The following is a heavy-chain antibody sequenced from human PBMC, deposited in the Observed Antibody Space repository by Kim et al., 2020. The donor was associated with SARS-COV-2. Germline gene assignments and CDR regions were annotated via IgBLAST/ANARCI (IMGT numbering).Heavy chain of an antibody. Sequence: SGSTNYNPSLKRRVTISVDTSKNQFSLKLSSVTAADTAVYYCARDRRYFDYWGQGTLVTVSS. CDR3: ARDRRYFDY. CDR2: SGST. D-gene: IGHD6-6*01. V-gene: IGHV4-59*01. J-gene: IGHJ4*02.